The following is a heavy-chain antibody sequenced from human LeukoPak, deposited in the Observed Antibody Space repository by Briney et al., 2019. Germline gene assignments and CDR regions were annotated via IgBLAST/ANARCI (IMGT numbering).Heavy chain of an antibody. CDR1: GFSLNTSGV. J-gene: IGHJ4*02. CDR2: SYHSGST. CDR3: GSGRGKYYDFWSGYYPIDY. V-gene: IGHV4-38-2*02. D-gene: IGHD3-3*01. Sequence: SGPTLVNPTQTLTLTCTFSGFSLNTSGVGVGWIRQPPGKALEWIGSSYHSGSTYYNPSLKSRVTISVDTSKNQFSLKLSSVTAADTAVYYCGSGRGKYYDFWSGYYPIDYWGQGTLVTVSS.